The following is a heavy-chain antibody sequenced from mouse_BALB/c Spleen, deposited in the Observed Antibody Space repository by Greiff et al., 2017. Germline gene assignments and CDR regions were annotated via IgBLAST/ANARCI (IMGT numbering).Heavy chain of an antibody. J-gene: IGHJ2*01. Sequence: EVHLVESGGGLVQPGGSRKLSCAASGFTFSSFGMHWVRQAPEKGLEWVAYISSGSSTIYYADTVKGRFTISRDNPKNTLFLQMTSLRSEDTAMYYCARLGVYWGQGTTLTVSS. CDR1: GFTFSSFG. CDR2: ISSGSSTI. CDR3: ARLGVY. V-gene: IGHV5-17*02. D-gene: IGHD3-3*01.